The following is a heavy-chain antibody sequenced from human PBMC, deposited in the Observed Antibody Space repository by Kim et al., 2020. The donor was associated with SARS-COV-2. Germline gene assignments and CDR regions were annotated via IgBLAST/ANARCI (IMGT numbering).Heavy chain of an antibody. CDR3: ARQSTLLGWYFDL. D-gene: IGHD3-16*01. J-gene: IGHJ2*01. Sequence: NPSLKRRVTISVDTSKNQFSLKLSSVTAADTAVYYCARQSTLLGWYFDLWGRGTLVTVSS. V-gene: IGHV4-39*01.